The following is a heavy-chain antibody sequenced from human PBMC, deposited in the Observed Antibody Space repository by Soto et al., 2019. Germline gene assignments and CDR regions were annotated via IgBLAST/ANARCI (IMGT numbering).Heavy chain of an antibody. CDR1: GFTFSNYD. CDR2: ISYDGSNR. D-gene: IGHD4-17*01. CDR3: AIIPPTTVDY. J-gene: IGHJ4*02. V-gene: IGHV3-30*03. Sequence: QVQLVESGGGVVQPGRSLRLSCAASGFTFSNYDMHWVRQAPGKGLEWVAAISYDGSNRYYADSVKGRFTISRDISKNTLYLQMNRLRLEDTAMYYCAIIPPTTVDYWGQGTLVTVFS.